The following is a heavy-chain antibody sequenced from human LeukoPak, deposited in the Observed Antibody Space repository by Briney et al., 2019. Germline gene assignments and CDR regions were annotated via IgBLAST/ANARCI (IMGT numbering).Heavy chain of an antibody. Sequence: ASVKVSCKASGYTFTSYGISWVRQAPGQGLEWMGWISAYNGNTNYAQKLQGRVTMTTDTSTSTAYMELRSLRSDDTAVYYCARSGKLWLVEYYFDYWGQGTLVTVSS. CDR2: ISAYNGNT. J-gene: IGHJ4*02. V-gene: IGHV1-18*01. D-gene: IGHD6-19*01. CDR3: ARSGKLWLVEYYFDY. CDR1: GYTFTSYG.